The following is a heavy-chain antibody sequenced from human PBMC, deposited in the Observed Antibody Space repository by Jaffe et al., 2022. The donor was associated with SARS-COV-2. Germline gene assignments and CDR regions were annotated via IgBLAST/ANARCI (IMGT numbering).Heavy chain of an antibody. CDR2: VYSGGAT. D-gene: IGHD2-2*01. CDR3: ARDCGGFCSSLSHAHDYYYYGMDV. CDR1: GFTVSKNY. V-gene: IGHV3-53*01. J-gene: IGHJ6*02. Sequence: QVVQSGGGLIQPGGSLRLSCATSGFTVSKNYMSWVRQAPGKGLEWISVVYSGGATYYADSVKGRFTVSKDNSKNIVYLHMNSLRADDTAVYFCARDCGGFCSSLSHAHDYYYYGMDVWGQGTTVTVSS.